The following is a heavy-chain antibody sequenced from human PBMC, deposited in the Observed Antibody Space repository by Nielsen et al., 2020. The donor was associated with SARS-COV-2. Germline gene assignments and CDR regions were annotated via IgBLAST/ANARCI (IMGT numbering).Heavy chain of an antibody. D-gene: IGHD2-2*01. CDR3: AKASYCSSTSCYAPWTFDY. J-gene: IGHJ4*02. CDR1: GFTFDDYA. Sequence: SLKISCAASGFTFDDYAMHWVRQAPGKGLEWVSGISWNSGSIGYADSVKGRFTISRDNAKNSLYLQMNSLRAEDTALYYCAKASYCSSTSCYAPWTFDYWGQGTLVTVSS. V-gene: IGHV3-9*01. CDR2: ISWNSGSI.